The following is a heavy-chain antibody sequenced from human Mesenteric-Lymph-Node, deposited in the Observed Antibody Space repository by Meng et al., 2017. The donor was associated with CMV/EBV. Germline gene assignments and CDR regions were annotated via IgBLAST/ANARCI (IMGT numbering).Heavy chain of an antibody. J-gene: IGHJ5*02. CDR2: INPNSGGT. V-gene: IGHV1-2*02. CDR1: YTFTDYY. CDR3: ARLNSHCTSVSCSWFDP. Sequence: YTFTDYYMHWVRQAPGQGLEWMGWINPNSGGTYYAQKFRGRVTMTGDTSISTAYLDLSSLRSDDTAIYYCARLNSHCTSVSCSWFDPWGQGTLVTVSS. D-gene: IGHD2-2*01.